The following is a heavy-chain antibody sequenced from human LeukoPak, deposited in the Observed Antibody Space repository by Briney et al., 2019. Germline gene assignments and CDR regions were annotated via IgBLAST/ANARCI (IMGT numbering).Heavy chain of an antibody. Sequence: GGSLRLSCAASGFTFSSYAMTWVRQAPGKGLEWVSALSGSGGSTYYADSVKGRFTISRDNSKNTLYLQMNSLRGEDTAVYYCAKDTEDIVVVPTAPLDYWGQGTLVTVSS. V-gene: IGHV3-23*01. CDR3: AKDTEDIVVVPTAPLDY. CDR1: GFTFSSYA. D-gene: IGHD2-2*01. J-gene: IGHJ4*02. CDR2: LSGSGGST.